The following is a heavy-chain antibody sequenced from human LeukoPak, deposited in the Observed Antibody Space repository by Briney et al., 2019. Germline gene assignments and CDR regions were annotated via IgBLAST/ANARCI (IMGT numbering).Heavy chain of an antibody. CDR1: GFTFSSYG. J-gene: IGHJ6*02. Sequence: SXRLSCXASGFTFSSYGMHWVRQAPGKGLEWVAVIWYDGSNKYYADSVKGRFTISRDNSKNTLYLQINSLRADDTAVYYCARSLYYDFWSGYYRNYGMDVWGQGTTVTVSS. CDR3: ARSLYYDFWSGYYRNYGMDV. D-gene: IGHD3-3*01. V-gene: IGHV3-33*01. CDR2: IWYDGSNK.